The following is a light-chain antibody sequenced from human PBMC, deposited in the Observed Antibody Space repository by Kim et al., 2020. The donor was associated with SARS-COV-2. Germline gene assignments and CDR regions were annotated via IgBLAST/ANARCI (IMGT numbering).Light chain of an antibody. CDR3: QQYNSWPPRRT. CDR1: QSVSTN. V-gene: IGKV3-15*01. CDR2: GAS. J-gene: IGKJ1*01. Sequence: PGERATLSCRASQSVSTNLAGYQQKPGQAPRLLIYGASTRATGFPARFSGSGSGTEFTLTISSLQSEDFAVYYCQQYNSWPPRRTFGQGTKVDIK.